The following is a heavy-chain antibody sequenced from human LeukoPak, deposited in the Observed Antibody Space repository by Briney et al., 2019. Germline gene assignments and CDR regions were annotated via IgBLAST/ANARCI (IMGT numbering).Heavy chain of an antibody. Sequence: PGGSLRLSCAASGFTFDDYAMHWVRHATGKGLEWVSGISWNSGSIGYADSVKGRFTISRDNAKNSLYLQMNSLRAEDMALYYCAKGRGYSYGPFDYWGQGTLVTVSS. CDR1: GFTFDDYA. V-gene: IGHV3-9*03. D-gene: IGHD5-18*01. CDR2: ISWNSGSI. J-gene: IGHJ4*02. CDR3: AKGRGYSYGPFDY.